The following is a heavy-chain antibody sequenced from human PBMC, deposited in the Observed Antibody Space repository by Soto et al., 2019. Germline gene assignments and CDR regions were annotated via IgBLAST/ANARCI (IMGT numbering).Heavy chain of an antibody. D-gene: IGHD2-15*01. Sequence: QVQLVESGGGVVQPGGSLRLSCAASGFTFSSYGMHWVRQAPGKGLEWVAVISYDGSNKYNADSVKGRFTISRDNFKNTMYLKMNSLRAEDTAAYYCAKDALGCRDGMDVWGQGTTATVSS. CDR3: AKDALGCRDGMDV. CDR1: GFTFSSYG. CDR2: ISYDGSNK. V-gene: IGHV3-30*18. J-gene: IGHJ6*02.